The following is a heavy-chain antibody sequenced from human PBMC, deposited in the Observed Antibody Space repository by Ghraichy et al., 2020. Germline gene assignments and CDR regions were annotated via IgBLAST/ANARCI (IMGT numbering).Heavy chain of an antibody. V-gene: IGHV1-69*04. J-gene: IGHJ6*03. CDR2: IIPILGIA. CDR1: GGTFSSYA. CDR3: ARSTVVVVTVDYYMDV. Sequence: SVKVSCKASGGTFSSYAISWVRQAPGQGLEWMGRIIPILGIANYAQKFQGRVTITADKSTSTAYMELSSLRSEDTAVYYCARSTVVVVTVDYYMDVWGKGTTVTVSS. D-gene: IGHD2-15*01.